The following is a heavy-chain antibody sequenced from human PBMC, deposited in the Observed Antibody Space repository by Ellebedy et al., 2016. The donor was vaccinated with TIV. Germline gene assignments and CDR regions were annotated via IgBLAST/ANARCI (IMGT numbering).Heavy chain of an antibody. J-gene: IGHJ4*02. Sequence: GGSLRLSXSASGFTFGKFGFHWLRQAPGRGLEWVAVIWVDGGHRSYLDSVKGRFTISRDDSKNTVYLQMNSLRAEDTATYYCARESDKVTVTGPNPVVHLFDYWGQGALVAVSS. CDR3: ARESDKVTVTGPNPVVHLFDY. D-gene: IGHD3-9*01. CDR2: IWVDGGHR. V-gene: IGHV3-33*01. CDR1: GFTFGKFG.